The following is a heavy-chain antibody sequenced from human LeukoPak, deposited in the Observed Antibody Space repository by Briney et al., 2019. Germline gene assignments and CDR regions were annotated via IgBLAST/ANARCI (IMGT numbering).Heavy chain of an antibody. CDR2: IYWDDDV. V-gene: IGHV2-5*02. CDR1: GFSLTTSGVG. J-gene: IGHJ3*01. Sequence: SGPTLVKPTQTLTLTCSCSGFSLTTSGVGVGWIRQPPGKALEWLTLIYWDDDVRSSPSLKNRLTITKDTSKNQVVLTMTTMDPGDTGTYYCAHRVRLELIGANAFDYWGQETMVTVSS. CDR3: AHRVRLELIGANAFDY. D-gene: IGHD3-3*01.